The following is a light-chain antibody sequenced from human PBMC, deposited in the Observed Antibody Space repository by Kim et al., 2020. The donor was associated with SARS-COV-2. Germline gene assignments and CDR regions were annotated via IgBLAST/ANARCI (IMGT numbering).Light chain of an antibody. CDR3: QSYDSSLLRSKV. CDR2: GNI. V-gene: IGLV1-40*01. Sequence: QSVLTQPPSVSGAPGQRVTISCTGSSSNIGAGYDVHWYQQLPGKAPKLLIYGNINRPSGVPDRFSGSKSGTSASLAITGLQAEDEADYFCQSYDSSLLRSKVFGGGTQLTVL. CDR1: SSNIGAGYD. J-gene: IGLJ3*02.